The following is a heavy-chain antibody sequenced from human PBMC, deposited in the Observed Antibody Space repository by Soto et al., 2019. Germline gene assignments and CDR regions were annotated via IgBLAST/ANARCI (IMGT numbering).Heavy chain of an antibody. CDR1: GFTFSGYA. CDR3: AKSAYVSGTQRFDP. Sequence: EVQLLESGGGLVQPGESLRLSCAASGFTFSGYAVSWVRQAPGKGLEWVSGISGSGDSTYYADSVKGRFTISRDNSKNTLYLQMNRLRAEDTAVYYCAKSAYVSGTQRFDPWGQGTLVTVSS. D-gene: IGHD3-10*01. V-gene: IGHV3-23*01. CDR2: ISGSGDST. J-gene: IGHJ5*02.